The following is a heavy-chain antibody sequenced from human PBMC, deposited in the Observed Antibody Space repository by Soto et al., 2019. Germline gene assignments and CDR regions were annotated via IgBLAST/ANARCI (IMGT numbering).Heavy chain of an antibody. CDR1: GGSISSSSYY. V-gene: IGHV4-39*01. J-gene: IGHJ6*02. Sequence: SETLSLTCTVSGGSISSSSYYWGWIRQPPGKGLEWIGSIYYSGSTYYNPSLKSRVTISVDTSKNQFSLKLSSVTAADTAVYYCARLAYGAVAEGSYYYGMDVWGQGTTVTVSS. D-gene: IGHD6-19*01. CDR3: ARLAYGAVAEGSYYYGMDV. CDR2: IYYSGST.